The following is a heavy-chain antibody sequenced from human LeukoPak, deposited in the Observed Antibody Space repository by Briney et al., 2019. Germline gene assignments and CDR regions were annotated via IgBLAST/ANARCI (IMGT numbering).Heavy chain of an antibody. Sequence: PGGSLRLSCAASGFTFSSYAMHWVRQAPGKGLEWVAVISYDGSNKYYADSVKGRFTISRDNSKNTLYLQMNSLRAEDTAVYYCARASGYGDYALDYWGQGTLVTVSS. CDR2: ISYDGSNK. CDR3: ARASGYGDYALDY. V-gene: IGHV3-30-3*01. J-gene: IGHJ4*02. D-gene: IGHD4-17*01. CDR1: GFTFSSYA.